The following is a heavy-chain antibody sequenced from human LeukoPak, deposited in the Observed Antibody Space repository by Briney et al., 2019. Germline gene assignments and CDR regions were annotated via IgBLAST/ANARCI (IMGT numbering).Heavy chain of an antibody. D-gene: IGHD4-17*01. CDR2: ISSSSSTI. J-gene: IGHJ4*02. Sequence: PGGSLRLSCAASGFTFSSYSMNWVRQAPGKGLEWVSYISSSSSTIYYADSVKGRFTISRDDAKNSLYLQMNSLRAEDTAVYYCATTVTTFDPGEDYWGQGTLVTVSS. CDR3: ATTVTTFDPGEDY. CDR1: GFTFSSYS. V-gene: IGHV3-48*04.